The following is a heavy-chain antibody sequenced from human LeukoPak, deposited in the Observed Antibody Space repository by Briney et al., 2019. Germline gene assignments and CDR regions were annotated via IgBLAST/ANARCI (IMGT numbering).Heavy chain of an antibody. J-gene: IGHJ4*02. CDR2: ISDSGGST. V-gene: IGHV3-23*01. CDR3: SSKRTMIDFDY. D-gene: IGHD3-22*01. Sequence: GGSLRLSCAASGFTFSSYAMSWVRQAPGKGLEWVSAISDSGGSTYDADSVKGRFTTSRDNSKNTLYLQMNSLRAEDTAVYYCSSKRTMIDFDYWGQGTLVTVSS. CDR1: GFTFSSYA.